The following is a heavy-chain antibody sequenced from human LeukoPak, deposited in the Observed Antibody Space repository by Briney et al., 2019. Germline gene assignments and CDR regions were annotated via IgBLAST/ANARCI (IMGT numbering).Heavy chain of an antibody. V-gene: IGHV3-33*01. CDR1: GFPFSSYG. D-gene: IGHD3-10*01. CDR2: IWYDGSNL. Sequence: PGGSLRLSCAASGFPFSSYGMHWVRQAPGKGLEWVALIWYDGSNLYYADSVKGRSTISKDSSKNTLYLHMNSLRAEDTAVYYCARDKNYYGSGSPSLDAFDIWGQGTMVTVSS. J-gene: IGHJ3*02. CDR3: ARDKNYYGSGSPSLDAFDI.